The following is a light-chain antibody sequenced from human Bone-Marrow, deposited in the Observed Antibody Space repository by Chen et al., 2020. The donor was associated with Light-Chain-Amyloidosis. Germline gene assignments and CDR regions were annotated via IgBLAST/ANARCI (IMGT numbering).Light chain of an antibody. Sequence: SYVLTQPSSVSVAPGQTATIACGGNNIGSTSVHWYQQTPGQAPLLVVYDDSDRPSGIPERLSGSNPGNTATLNISGVEAGDGADYYCQVWDRSSDRPVLGGGTKLTVL. J-gene: IGLJ3*02. V-gene: IGLV3-21*02. CDR1: NIGSTS. CDR2: DDS. CDR3: QVWDRSSDRPV.